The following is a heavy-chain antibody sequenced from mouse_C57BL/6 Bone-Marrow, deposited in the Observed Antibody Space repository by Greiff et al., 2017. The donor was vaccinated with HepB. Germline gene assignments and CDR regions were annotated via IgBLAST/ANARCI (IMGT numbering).Heavy chain of an antibody. CDR3: ARSLLRYAMDY. CDR1: GYTFTSYW. D-gene: IGHD1-1*01. V-gene: IGHV1-69*01. J-gene: IGHJ4*01. Sequence: VQLQQPGAELVMPGASVKLSCKASGYTFTSYWMHWVKQRPGQGLEWIGEIDPSDSYTNYNQKFKGKSTLTVDKSSSTAYMQLSSLISEDSAVYYCARSLLRYAMDYWGQGTSVTVSS. CDR2: IDPSDSYT.